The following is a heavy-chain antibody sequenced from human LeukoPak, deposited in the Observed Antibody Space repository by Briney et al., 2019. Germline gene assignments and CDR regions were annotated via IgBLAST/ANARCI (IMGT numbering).Heavy chain of an antibody. Sequence: GASVKVSCKASGYTFTGYYMHWVRQAPGQGLEWMGWINPNSGGTNYAQKFQGWVTMTRDTSISTAYMELSRLRSDDTAVYYCARESGNVDSSGWPYYYYGMDVWGQGPTVTVSS. D-gene: IGHD6-19*01. CDR1: GYTFTGYY. CDR3: ARESGNVDSSGWPYYYYGMDV. V-gene: IGHV1-2*04. CDR2: INPNSGGT. J-gene: IGHJ6*02.